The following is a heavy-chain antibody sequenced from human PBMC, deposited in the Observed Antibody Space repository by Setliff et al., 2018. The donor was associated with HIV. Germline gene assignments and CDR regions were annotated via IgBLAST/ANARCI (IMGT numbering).Heavy chain of an antibody. J-gene: IGHJ6*03. V-gene: IGHV4-39*01. D-gene: IGHD6-13*01. CDR3: ARGRYRSRWYASDHYYIDV. CDR1: GGSISSSSYY. Sequence: PSETLSLTCTVSGGSISSSSYYWGWIRQPPGKGLQWIGSIYYRGSTYYNPSPKSRVPISVDTSKNQFSLKLRSVTAADTALYYCARGRYRSRWYASDHYYIDVWGKGTTVTVSS. CDR2: IYYRGST.